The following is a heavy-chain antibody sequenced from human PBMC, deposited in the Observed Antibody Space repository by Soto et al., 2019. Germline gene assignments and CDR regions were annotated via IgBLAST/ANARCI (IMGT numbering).Heavy chain of an antibody. CDR1: GFTFTRYS. CDR2: ISHGGGAT. D-gene: IGHD6-19*01. J-gene: IGHJ6*02. CDR3: ARKSQWLSGYIYHGMDV. V-gene: IGHV3-21*06. Sequence: GGSLRLSCAASGFTFTRYSMNWVRQAPGKGLEWVSSISHGGGATHYGDSVKGRFTISRDDATSSLYLQMDSLRVEDTAVYFCARKSQWLSGYIYHGMDVWGQGITVTVSS.